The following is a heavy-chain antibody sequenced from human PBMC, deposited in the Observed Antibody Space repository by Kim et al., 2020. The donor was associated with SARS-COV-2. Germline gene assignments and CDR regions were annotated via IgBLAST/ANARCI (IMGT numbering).Heavy chain of an antibody. V-gene: IGHV1-69*13. CDR1: GCTFSSYA. CDR3: ASMRDGSDY. D-gene: IGHD1-1*01. Sequence: SVKVSCKASGCTFSSYAISWVRQAPGQGLAWMGGIIPIFGTANYAQKFQGRVTITADESTSTAYMELSSLRSEDTAVYYCASMRDGSDYWGQGTLVTVSS. CDR2: IIPIFGTA. J-gene: IGHJ4*02.